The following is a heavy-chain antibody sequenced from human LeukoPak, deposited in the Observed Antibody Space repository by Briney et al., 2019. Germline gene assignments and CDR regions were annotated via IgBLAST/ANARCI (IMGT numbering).Heavy chain of an antibody. CDR3: ATIPSSIAAAGTVVDY. CDR2: FYPEDGEK. D-gene: IGHD6-13*01. Sequence: ASVKVSCKVSGYTLTELSMHWVRQAPGKGLEWMGGFYPEDGEKIYAQKFNGRVTMTEDKSTVTAYMELSSLRSEDTAVYYCATIPSSIAAAGTVVDYWGQGTLVTVSS. V-gene: IGHV1-24*01. J-gene: IGHJ4*02. CDR1: GYTLTELS.